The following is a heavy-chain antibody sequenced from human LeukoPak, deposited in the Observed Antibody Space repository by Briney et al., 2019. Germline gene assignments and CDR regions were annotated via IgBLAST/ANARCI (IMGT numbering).Heavy chain of an antibody. CDR2: IYYIGSA. CDR1: GDSISSYY. V-gene: IGHV4-59*01. Sequence: SETLSLTCTVSGDSISSYYWSWIRQPPGKGLEWIGYIYYIGSANYNPSLKSRVTISVDTSKNQFSLKLSSVTAADTAVYYCARDYAFDIWGQGTMVTVSS. J-gene: IGHJ3*02. CDR3: ARDYAFDI.